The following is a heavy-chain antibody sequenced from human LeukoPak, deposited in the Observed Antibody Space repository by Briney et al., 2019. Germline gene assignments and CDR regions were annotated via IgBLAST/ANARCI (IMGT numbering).Heavy chain of an antibody. J-gene: IGHJ4*02. CDR1: GYTFTGYY. D-gene: IGHD3-22*01. Sequence: ASVKVSCKASGYTFTGYYMHWVRQAPGQGLEWMGWINPNSGGTNYAQKFQGWVTMTRDTSISTAYMELSRLRSDDTAVYYCARTYYYDSSGYYPIEYYFDYWGQGTLDTVSS. CDR2: INPNSGGT. CDR3: ARTYYYDSSGYYPIEYYFDY. V-gene: IGHV1-2*04.